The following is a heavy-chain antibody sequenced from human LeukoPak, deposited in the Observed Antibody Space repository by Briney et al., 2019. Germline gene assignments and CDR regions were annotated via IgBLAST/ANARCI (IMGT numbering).Heavy chain of an antibody. D-gene: IGHD6-19*01. J-gene: IGHJ4*02. CDR2: ISYDGSNK. V-gene: IGHV3-30*18. CDR3: AKQPTYSSGWYEIDY. Sequence: GGSLRLSCAASGFTFSSYGMHWVRQAPGKGLEWVAVISYDGSNKYYADSVKGRFTISRDNSKNTLYLQMNSLRAEDTAVYYCAKQPTYSSGWYEIDYWGQGTLVTVSS. CDR1: GFTFSSYG.